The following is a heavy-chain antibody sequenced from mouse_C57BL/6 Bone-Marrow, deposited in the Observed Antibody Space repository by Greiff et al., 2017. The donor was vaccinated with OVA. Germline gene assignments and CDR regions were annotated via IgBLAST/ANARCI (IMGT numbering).Heavy chain of an antibody. Sequence: QVQLQQSGAELVRPGPSVKVSCKASGYAFTNYLIEWVKQRPGQGLEWIGVINPGSGGPNYNEKFKGKATLTADKSSSTAYMQLSSLTSEDSAVYFCARWGGNYPYYFDYWGQGTTLTVSS. V-gene: IGHV1-54*01. CDR1: GYAFTNYL. J-gene: IGHJ2*01. D-gene: IGHD2-1*01. CDR3: ARWGGNYPYYFDY. CDR2: INPGSGGP.